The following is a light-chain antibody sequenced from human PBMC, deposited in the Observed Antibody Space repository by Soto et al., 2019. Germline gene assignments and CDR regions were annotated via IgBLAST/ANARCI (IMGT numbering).Light chain of an antibody. V-gene: IGKV1-5*03. CDR3: QQHKSYPRT. CDR2: KAS. J-gene: IGKJ1*01. CDR1: QNLNSA. Sequence: DIQMTQSPSTLSASVGDRVTITCRASQNLNSALVWYQQKPGKAPNLLIYKASSLESGVPLRFSGSGSGTEFTLTISSLQPEDFATYYCQQHKSYPRTFGQGTKVEIK.